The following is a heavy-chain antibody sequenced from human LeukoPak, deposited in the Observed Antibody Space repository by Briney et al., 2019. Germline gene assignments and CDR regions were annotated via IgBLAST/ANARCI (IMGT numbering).Heavy chain of an antibody. CDR1: GYTFTSYD. Sequence: ASVKVSCKASGYTFTSYDINWVRQATGQGLEWMGWMNPNSGNTGYAQKFQGRVTMTRNTSISTAYMELSSLRSEDTAVYYCARESIVVVTAITSGYGMDVWGQGTTVTVSS. V-gene: IGHV1-8*01. J-gene: IGHJ6*02. CDR2: MNPNSGNT. D-gene: IGHD2-21*02. CDR3: ARESIVVVTAITSGYGMDV.